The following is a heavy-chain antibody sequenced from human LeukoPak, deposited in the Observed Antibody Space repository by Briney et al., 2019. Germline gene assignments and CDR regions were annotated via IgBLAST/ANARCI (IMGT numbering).Heavy chain of an antibody. D-gene: IGHD1-1*01. CDR1: GFALSTYA. V-gene: IGHV3-23*01. Sequence: PGGSLRLSCAASGFALSTYAMSWVRQTPGKGLEWVAATSSSDAGTYHADSVRGRFTISRDNSKNTLYLQMNSLRAEDTAVYYCAKYPPLTSPPLWGQGTLVTVSS. CDR3: AKYPPLTSPPL. J-gene: IGHJ4*02. CDR2: TSSSDAGT.